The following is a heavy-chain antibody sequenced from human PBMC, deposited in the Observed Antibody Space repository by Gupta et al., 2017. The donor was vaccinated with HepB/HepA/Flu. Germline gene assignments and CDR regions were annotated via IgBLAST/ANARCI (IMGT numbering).Heavy chain of an antibody. CDR3: ARDHWVSGSSGPYQYYGLDV. D-gene: IGHD6-6*01. Sequence: QVQLQESGPGLVKPSETLSLTCTVSGGLINSYYWSWIRQPPGKELERIGYISSRGSINYNPSLKGRVTMSLDTSSDQFSLRLNSVTAADTAVYYCARDHWVSGSSGPYQYYGLDVWGQGTTVTVSS. CDR2: ISSRGSI. V-gene: IGHV4-59*01. CDR1: GGLINSYY. J-gene: IGHJ6*02.